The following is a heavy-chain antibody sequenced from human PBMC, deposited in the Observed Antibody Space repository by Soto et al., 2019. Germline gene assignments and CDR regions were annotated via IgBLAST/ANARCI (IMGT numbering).Heavy chain of an antibody. V-gene: IGHV1-2*02. CDR1: GYSFTGYY. D-gene: IGHD2-8*02. J-gene: IGHJ4*02. CDR2: INPDSGAT. Sequence: HEHLVQSGAEVKRPGASLKVSCKASGYSFTGYYIHWVRQAPGQGLEWMGWINPDSGATNYAQNFQGRVNLNSDTSISTASMELNSLTSDATAVYYCARGDYGTGGYPFPYFDYWGQGTLVIVSS. CDR3: ARGDYGTGGYPFPYFDY.